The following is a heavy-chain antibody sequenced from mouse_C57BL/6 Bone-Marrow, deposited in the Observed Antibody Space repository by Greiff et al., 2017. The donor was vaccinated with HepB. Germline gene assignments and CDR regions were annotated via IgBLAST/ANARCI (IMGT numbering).Heavy chain of an antibody. Sequence: QVQLQQPGAELVRPGPSVKLSCKASGYTFTSYWMHWVKQRPGQGLEWIGVIDPSDSYTNYNQKFKGKATLTVDTSSSTAYMQRSSLPSEDSAVYYCARNTDYGWFAYWGQGTLVTVSA. D-gene: IGHD2-4*01. CDR1: GYTFTSYW. J-gene: IGHJ3*01. CDR3: ARNTDYGWFAY. CDR2: IDPSDSYT. V-gene: IGHV1-59*01.